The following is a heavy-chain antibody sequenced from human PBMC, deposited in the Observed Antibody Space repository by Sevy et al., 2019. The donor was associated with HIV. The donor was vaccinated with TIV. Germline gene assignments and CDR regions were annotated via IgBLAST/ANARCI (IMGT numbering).Heavy chain of an antibody. CDR1: GFTFSDYY. D-gene: IGHD6-13*01. CDR3: ARYPIPSSSYFQH. CDR2: ISRSGSTI. V-gene: IGHV3-11*04. Sequence: GGSLRLACAASGFTFSDYYMSWIRRAPGKGLEWVSYISRSGSTIDYADSVKGRFTISRDNAKNSLYLQMNSLRAEDTAVYYCARYPIPSSSYFQHWGQGTLVTVSS. J-gene: IGHJ1*01.